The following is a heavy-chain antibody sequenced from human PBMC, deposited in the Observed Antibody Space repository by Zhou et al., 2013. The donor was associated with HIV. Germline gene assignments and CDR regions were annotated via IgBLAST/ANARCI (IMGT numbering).Heavy chain of an antibody. J-gene: IGHJ1*01. D-gene: IGHD4-4*01. CDR3: ANAVYSGNSRAEYFQY. V-gene: IGHV1-69*12. Sequence: QVQLVQSGAEVKKPGSSVKVSCKASGGTFTSYAIGWVRQAPGQGLEWMGGIIPVFGTATYAQKFQGRATIAADESTSTAYMELRSLKSDDTAFYYCANAVYSGNSRAEYFQYWGRAPSSPSP. CDR2: IIPVFGTA. CDR1: GGTFTSYA.